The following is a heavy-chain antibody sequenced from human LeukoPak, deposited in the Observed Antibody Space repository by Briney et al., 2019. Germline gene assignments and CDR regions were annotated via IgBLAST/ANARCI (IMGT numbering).Heavy chain of an antibody. D-gene: IGHD6-13*01. CDR2: IYYSGST. CDR3: ARHDRIIASPLV. Sequence: SETLSLTCTVSGGSISSSSYYWGWIRQPPGKGLEWIGSIYYSGSTYYNPSLKSRVTISVDTSKNQFSLKLSSVTAADTAVYYCARHDRIIASPLVWGQGTLVTVSS. V-gene: IGHV4-39*01. CDR1: GGSISSSSYY. J-gene: IGHJ4*02.